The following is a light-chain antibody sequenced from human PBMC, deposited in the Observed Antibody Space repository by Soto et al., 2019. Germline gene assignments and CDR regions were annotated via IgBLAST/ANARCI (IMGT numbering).Light chain of an antibody. CDR3: QQSYSTTWT. CDR1: QSISTH. Sequence: DIQMTQSPSSLPASVGDRVTITCRASQSISTHLNWYQQKPGKAPNLLIYAASSLQSGVPSRFSGSGSETDFTLTISSLQPEDFATYSCQQSYSTTWTFGQGTKVDIK. CDR2: AAS. J-gene: IGKJ1*01. V-gene: IGKV1-39*01.